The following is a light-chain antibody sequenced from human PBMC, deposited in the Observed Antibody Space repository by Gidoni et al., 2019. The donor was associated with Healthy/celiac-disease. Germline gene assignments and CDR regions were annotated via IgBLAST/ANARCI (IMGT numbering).Light chain of an antibody. CDR1: QSVRGI. J-gene: IGKJ4*01. V-gene: IGKV3-15*01. CDR2: SAS. Sequence: TQSVYPEERATLSCRASQSVRGILAWYQRKTEQTPRSPRYSASTSGTGIPDRCSGSGYGTEFTLSISGVQTEEFAHYYCQQYNKGTPDTFGGGTKVEIK. CDR3: QQYNKGTPDT.